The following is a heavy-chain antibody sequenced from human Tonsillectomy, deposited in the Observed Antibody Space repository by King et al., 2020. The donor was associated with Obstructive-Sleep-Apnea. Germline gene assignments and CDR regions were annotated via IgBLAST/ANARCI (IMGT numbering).Heavy chain of an antibody. CDR2: ISYTGST. CDR1: GGSISSGGYY. J-gene: IGHJ4*02. V-gene: IGHV4-31*03. D-gene: IGHD6-13*01. CDR3: ARFIAAGNSLDY. Sequence: MQLQESGPGLVKPSQTLSLTCTVSGGSISSGGYYWSWIRQHPGRGLEWIGYISYTGSTNFNPSLKSRVTISLDTSKNQFSLDLSSVTAADTAVYYCARFIAAGNSLDYWGQGTLVTVSS.